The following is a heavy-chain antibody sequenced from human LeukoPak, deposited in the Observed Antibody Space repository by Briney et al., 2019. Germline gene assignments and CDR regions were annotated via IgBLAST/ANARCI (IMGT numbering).Heavy chain of an antibody. V-gene: IGHV3-23*01. J-gene: IGHJ4*02. D-gene: IGHD3-10*02. CDR3: ASRQGLGWHYVN. Sequence: GGSLRLSCVDSGFTFSSYAMSWVRQVPGKGLEWVSGISDSGGSTYYADSVKGRFTISRDNSKNTLYLQMNSLRAEDTAVYYYASRQGLGWHYVNWGQGTLVTVSS. CDR1: GFTFSSYA. CDR2: ISDSGGST.